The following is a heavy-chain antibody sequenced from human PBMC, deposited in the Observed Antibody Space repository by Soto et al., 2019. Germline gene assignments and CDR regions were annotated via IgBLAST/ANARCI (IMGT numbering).Heavy chain of an antibody. CDR3: ARFGPYGSGSYSFRYNCFDP. V-gene: IGHV3-53*01. D-gene: IGHD3-10*01. CDR1: GFSVSSSH. Sequence: GGSLRLSCAASGFSVSSSHMNWVRQAPGKGLEWVSVIYSGGSTYYAVSVKGRFTISRDNSKNTVYLQMNSLRAEDTAVYYCARFGPYGSGSYSFRYNCFDPWGQGTLVTVSS. CDR2: IYSGGST. J-gene: IGHJ5*02.